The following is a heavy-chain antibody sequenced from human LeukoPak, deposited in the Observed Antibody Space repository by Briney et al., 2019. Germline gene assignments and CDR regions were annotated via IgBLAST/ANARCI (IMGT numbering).Heavy chain of an antibody. CDR2: INPNSGGT. CDR1: GYTFTGYY. CDR3: AINRAVPAVLDAFDI. J-gene: IGHJ3*02. Sequence: ASVKVSCKASGYTFTGYYMHWVRQAPGQGLEWMGWINPNSGGTNYAQKFQGWVTVTRDTSISTAYMELSRLRSDDTAVYYCAINRAVPAVLDAFDIWGQGTMVTVSS. D-gene: IGHD2-2*01. V-gene: IGHV1-2*04.